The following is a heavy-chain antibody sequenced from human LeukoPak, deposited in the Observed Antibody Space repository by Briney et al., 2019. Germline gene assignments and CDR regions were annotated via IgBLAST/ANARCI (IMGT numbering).Heavy chain of an antibody. CDR3: ARLIYYGSGKTYFFDS. J-gene: IGHJ4*02. CDR1: RYSFNTFW. Sequence: GESLKISCKGSRYSFNTFWIGWVRQTPETGLEWMGNIYPSDSETKYKPSFQGQVTISVDKSISTAYLRLSSLKASDTAIYYCARLIYYGSGKTYFFDSWGQGTLVTVSS. D-gene: IGHD3-10*01. V-gene: IGHV5-51*01. CDR2: IYPSDSET.